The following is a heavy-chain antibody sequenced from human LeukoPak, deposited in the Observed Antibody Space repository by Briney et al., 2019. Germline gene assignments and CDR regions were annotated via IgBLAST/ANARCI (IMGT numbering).Heavy chain of an antibody. Sequence: PGESLRLSCVASGFTFSNYVMAWVRQAPGKGLEYVSSIIGNGDSTYYADSVKGRFTISRDNSKNTLYLQMNSLRAEDTAIYYCAKGSKGTYDYWGQGTLVTVSS. CDR1: GFTFSNYV. J-gene: IGHJ4*02. CDR2: IIGNGDST. V-gene: IGHV3-23*01. CDR3: AKGSKGTYDY.